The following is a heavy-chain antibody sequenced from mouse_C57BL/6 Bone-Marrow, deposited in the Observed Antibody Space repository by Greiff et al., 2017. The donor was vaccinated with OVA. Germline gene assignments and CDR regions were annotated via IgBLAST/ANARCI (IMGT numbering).Heavy chain of an antibody. D-gene: IGHD2-4*01. CDR1: GFNIKDDY. CDR3: TTIDYDYDRFAY. CDR2: IDPENGDT. V-gene: IGHV14-4*01. J-gene: IGHJ3*01. Sequence: VQLQQSGAELVRPGASVKLSCTASGFNIKDDYMHWVKQRPEQGLEWIGWIDPENGDTEYASQFQGKATITADTASNTAYLQLSSLTSEDTAVYYCTTIDYDYDRFAYWGQGTLVTVSA.